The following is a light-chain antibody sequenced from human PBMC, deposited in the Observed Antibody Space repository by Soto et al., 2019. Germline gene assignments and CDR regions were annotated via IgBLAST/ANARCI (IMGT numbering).Light chain of an antibody. CDR3: SSYTSISTLYV. CDR2: EVS. V-gene: IGLV2-14*01. Sequence: QSVLTRPASVSGSPGQSITISCTGTNIDVGGYNYVSWYRQHPGKAPELMIYEVSHRPSGVSNRFSGSKSDNTASLTIAGLQAEDEADYYCSSYTSISTLYVFGTGTKVTVL. CDR1: NIDVGGYNY. J-gene: IGLJ1*01.